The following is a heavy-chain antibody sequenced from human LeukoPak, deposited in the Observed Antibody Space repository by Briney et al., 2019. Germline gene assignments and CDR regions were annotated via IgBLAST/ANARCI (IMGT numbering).Heavy chain of an antibody. CDR2: IYYSGST. CDR1: GGSISSGDYY. V-gene: IGHV4-61*08. D-gene: IGHD3-16*02. Sequence: SETLSLTCTVSGGSISSGDYYWSWIRQPPGKGLEWIGYIYYSGSTNYNPSLKSRVTISVDTSKNQFSLKLSSVTAADTAVYYCASSTRLSTGQFDYWGQGTLVTVSS. CDR3: ASSTRLSTGQFDY. J-gene: IGHJ4*02.